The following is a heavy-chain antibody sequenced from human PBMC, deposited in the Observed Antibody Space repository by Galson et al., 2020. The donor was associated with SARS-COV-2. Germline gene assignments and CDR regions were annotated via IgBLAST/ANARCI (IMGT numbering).Heavy chain of an antibody. CDR3: AKDETFGNYYDCFQH. Sequence: RQSMRPSCVPSALTFSGFAIHWVSPAPGNGPEWVAVIPSVGTHTYYADSVKGRFTISTDHSENTLYLQMNSLLAEDTAVYYCAKDETFGNYYDCFQHWGQGTLVTGSS. J-gene: IGHJ1*01. D-gene: IGHD1-26*01. V-gene: IGHV3-30*18. CDR1: ALTFSGFA. CDR2: IPSVGTHT.